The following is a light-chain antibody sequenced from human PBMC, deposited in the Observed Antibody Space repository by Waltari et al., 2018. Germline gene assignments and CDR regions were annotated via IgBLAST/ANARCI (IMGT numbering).Light chain of an antibody. V-gene: IGLV2-18*02. CDR3: SSYTTSSTHVV. CDR1: SSDLGSYNR. Sequence: QSALTQPPSVSGSPGQSVTISCTGTSSDLGSYNRVSWYQQPPGTAPKLIIYEVTNRPSGVPDRFSGSKSGNTASLTISGLQAEDEADYYCSSYTTSSTHVVFGGGTTLTVL. J-gene: IGLJ2*01. CDR2: EVT.